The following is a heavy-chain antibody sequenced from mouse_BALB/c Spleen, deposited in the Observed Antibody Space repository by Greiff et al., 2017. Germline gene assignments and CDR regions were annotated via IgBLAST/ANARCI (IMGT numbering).Heavy chain of an antibody. V-gene: IGHV5-17*02. Sequence: DVMLVESGGGLVQPGGSRKLSCAASGFTFSSFGMHWVRQAPEKGLEWVAYISSGSSTIYYADTVKGRFTISRDNPKNTLFLQMTSLRSEDTAMYYCARYPYGSSYEAWFAYWGQGTLVTVSA. D-gene: IGHD1-1*01. CDR2: ISSGSSTI. J-gene: IGHJ3*01. CDR3: ARYPYGSSYEAWFAY. CDR1: GFTFSSFG.